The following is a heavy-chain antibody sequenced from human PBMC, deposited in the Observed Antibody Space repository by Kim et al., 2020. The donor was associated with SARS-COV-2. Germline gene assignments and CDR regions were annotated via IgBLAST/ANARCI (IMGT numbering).Heavy chain of an antibody. D-gene: IGHD1-26*01. Sequence: GGSLRLSCAASGFTFSSYSMNWVRQAPGKGLEWVSSISSSSSYIYYADSVKGRFTISRDNAKNSLYLQMNSLRAEDTAVYYCARDLRLRGGGGWFDYWGHGTLVTVSS. V-gene: IGHV3-21*01. CDR3: ARDLRLRGGGGWFDY. CDR1: GFTFSSYS. CDR2: ISSSSSYI. J-gene: IGHJ4*01.